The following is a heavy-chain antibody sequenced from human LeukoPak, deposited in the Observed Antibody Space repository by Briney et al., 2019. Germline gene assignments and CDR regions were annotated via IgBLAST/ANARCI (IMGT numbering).Heavy chain of an antibody. V-gene: IGHV6-1*01. CDR3: ARRLTQYDCFDP. D-gene: IGHD2-2*01. J-gene: IGHJ5*02. CDR2: TYYRSKWYN. CDR1: GDGVSSNSGA. Sequence: SQTLSLTCAISGDGVSSNSGAWNWIRQSPSRGLEWLGRTYYRSKWYNEYAVSVKSRTTINPDTSKNQFSLQLSSVTPEDTAVYYCARRLTQYDCFDPWGQGILVTVSS.